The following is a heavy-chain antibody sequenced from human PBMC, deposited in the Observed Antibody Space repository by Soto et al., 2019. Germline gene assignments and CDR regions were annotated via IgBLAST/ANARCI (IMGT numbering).Heavy chain of an antibody. CDR2: ISSLGNNN. CDR1: GFSFSSFP. J-gene: IGHJ4*02. D-gene: IGHD4-17*01. CDR3: ARDGTLGHYGDTSTYYLNS. Sequence: EAQLVESGGGLVRPGESLRLSCAASGFSFSSFPMNWVRQAPGRGLEWVAYISSLGNNNNYADSLGGRFSVSRANDKNILQRQLDILKAEDTAVYFCARDGTLGHYGDTSTYYLNSWGPGTLVTVSS. V-gene: IGHV3-48*01.